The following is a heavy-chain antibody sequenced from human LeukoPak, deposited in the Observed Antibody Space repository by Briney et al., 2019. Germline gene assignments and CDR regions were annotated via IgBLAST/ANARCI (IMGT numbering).Heavy chain of an antibody. V-gene: IGHV4-59*08. Sequence: PSETLSLTCTVSGGSISSYYWSWIRQPPGKGMEWIGYIYYSANTNYNPSLKSRVTISVDTSKNQFSLRLSTVTAVDTAVYYCARHGTSSYYDYAMDVWGQGTTVTVSS. D-gene: IGHD1-1*01. CDR3: ARHGTSSYYDYAMDV. CDR1: GGSISSYY. CDR2: IYYSANT. J-gene: IGHJ6*02.